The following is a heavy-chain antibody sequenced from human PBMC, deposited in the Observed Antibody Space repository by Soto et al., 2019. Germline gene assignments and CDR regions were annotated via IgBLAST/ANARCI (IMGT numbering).Heavy chain of an antibody. CDR1: GFTFSGSA. V-gene: IGHV3-73*01. D-gene: IGHD6-13*01. CDR3: TRRPQLIGYSSIFYDYYGMDV. CDR2: IRSKANSYAT. J-gene: IGHJ6*02. Sequence: EGQLVESGGSLVQPGGSLKLSCAASGFTFSGSAMHWVRQASGKGLEWVGRIRSKANSYATAYAASVKGRFTISRDDSKNTAYLQMNSLKTEDTAVYYCTRRPQLIGYSSIFYDYYGMDVWGQGTTVTVSS.